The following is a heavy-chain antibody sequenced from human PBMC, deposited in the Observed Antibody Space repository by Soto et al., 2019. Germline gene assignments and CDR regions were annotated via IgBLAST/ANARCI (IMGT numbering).Heavy chain of an antibody. J-gene: IGHJ4*02. CDR1: GYTFTTYG. CDR3: ARDYSSYGPFDY. D-gene: IGHD5-18*01. Sequence: APVEVSCKASGYTFTTYGISWVRQAPGQGLEWMGWISAYNGNTNYAQKLQGRVTMTTDTSTSTAYMELRSLRSDDTAVYYCARDYSSYGPFDYWGQGTLVTVSS. CDR2: ISAYNGNT. V-gene: IGHV1-18*01.